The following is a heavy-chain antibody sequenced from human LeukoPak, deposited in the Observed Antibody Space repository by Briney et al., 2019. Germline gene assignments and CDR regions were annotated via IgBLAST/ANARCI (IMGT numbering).Heavy chain of an antibody. V-gene: IGHV4-30-2*01. J-gene: IGHJ4*02. CDR2: IYPTGTT. Sequence: TQSLSPTCAVAAGSVSSGGSSSSWLRQPPWKGLEWFGSIYPTGTTYYNPSLKSRVTISVDRSKNQFSLKLSSVTAADTAVYYCASAMDRGVSITHWGQGTLVTVSS. CDR3: ASAMDRGVSITH. D-gene: IGHD3-10*01. CDR1: AGSVSSGGSS.